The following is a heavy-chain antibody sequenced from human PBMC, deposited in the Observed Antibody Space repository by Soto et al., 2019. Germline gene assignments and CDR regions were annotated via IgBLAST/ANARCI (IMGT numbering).Heavy chain of an antibody. Sequence: QVQLVQSGAEVKKPGSSVKVSCKASGGTFSSYAISWVRQARGQGLEWMGGIIPIFGTANYAQKFQGRVTITADESTSTAYMELSSLRSEDTAVYYCATITMVRGVIPLYYGMDVWGQGTTVTVSS. CDR1: GGTFSSYA. CDR3: ATITMVRGVIPLYYGMDV. CDR2: IIPIFGTA. J-gene: IGHJ6*02. D-gene: IGHD3-10*01. V-gene: IGHV1-69*01.